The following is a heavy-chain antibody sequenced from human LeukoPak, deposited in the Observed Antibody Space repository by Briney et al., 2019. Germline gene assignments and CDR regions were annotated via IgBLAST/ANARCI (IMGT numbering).Heavy chain of an antibody. CDR2: INHSGST. J-gene: IGHJ4*02. Sequence: PSETLSLTCAVYAESFSDYYWSWIRQPPGKGLEWIGEINHSGSTNYNPSLKTRVTISIDTSNNPFSLKLSSVTAAATAVYYCARGRGVTHNSDRIHSFDYWGQGTLVTVSS. CDR3: ARGRGVTHNSDRIHSFDY. D-gene: IGHD1-1*01. V-gene: IGHV4-34*01. CDR1: AESFSDYY.